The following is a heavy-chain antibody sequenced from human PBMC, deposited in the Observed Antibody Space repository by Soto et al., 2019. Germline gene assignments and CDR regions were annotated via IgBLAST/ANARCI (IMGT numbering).Heavy chain of an antibody. J-gene: IGHJ4*02. Sequence: QIQLVQSGAEVKKPESSVKVSCKASGGTFSSYAISWVRQAPGQGLEWMGGIIPIFGTANYAQKFQGRVTITADESTSTAYMELSSLRSEDTAVYYCARFSSQRQWLLPETWGQGTLVTVSS. CDR2: IIPIFGTA. D-gene: IGHD6-19*01. V-gene: IGHV1-69*12. CDR1: GGTFSSYA. CDR3: ARFSSQRQWLLPET.